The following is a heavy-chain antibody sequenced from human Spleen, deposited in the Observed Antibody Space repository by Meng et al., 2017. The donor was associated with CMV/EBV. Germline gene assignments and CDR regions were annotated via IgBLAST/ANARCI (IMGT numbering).Heavy chain of an antibody. CDR2: ISSSGRTI. Sequence: SLKISCAASGFTFSSYEMNWARPAPGKGLEWVSHISSSGRTIYYEDSVKGRFTISRDNAKNSLYLQMNSLRAEDTAVYYCARRGLKDYDFWSGHHYYGMDFWGQGTKVTVSS. CDR1: GFTFSSYE. CDR3: ARRGLKDYDFWSGHHYYGMDF. J-gene: IGHJ6*02. D-gene: IGHD3-3*01. V-gene: IGHV3-48*03.